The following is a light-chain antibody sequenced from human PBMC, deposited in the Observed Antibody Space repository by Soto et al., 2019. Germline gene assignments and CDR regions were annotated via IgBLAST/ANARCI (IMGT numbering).Light chain of an antibody. J-gene: IGKJ1*01. CDR2: GAS. Sequence: EIVMTQSPATLSVSPGERATLSCRASQSVYSNLAWYQQKPGQAPRLLISGASTRATGIPARFSGSGPGTEFTLTISSLQSEDFAVYYCQQYNNWPRTFGQGTKVEIK. V-gene: IGKV3-15*01. CDR3: QQYNNWPRT. CDR1: QSVYSN.